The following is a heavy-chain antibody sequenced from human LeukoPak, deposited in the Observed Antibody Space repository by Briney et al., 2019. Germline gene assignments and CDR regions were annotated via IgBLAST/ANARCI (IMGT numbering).Heavy chain of an antibody. Sequence: PSGTLSLTCAVSGAPITSNNWWSWVRQPPGKGLEWIGEIHHSGTTNYNPTPKSRVTILVDKSKNQFSLKLSSVTAADTAVYYCARLIALAGTEFFDYWGQGILVTVSS. CDR1: GAPITSNNW. CDR2: IHHSGTT. V-gene: IGHV4-4*02. D-gene: IGHD6-19*01. J-gene: IGHJ4*02. CDR3: ARLIALAGTEFFDY.